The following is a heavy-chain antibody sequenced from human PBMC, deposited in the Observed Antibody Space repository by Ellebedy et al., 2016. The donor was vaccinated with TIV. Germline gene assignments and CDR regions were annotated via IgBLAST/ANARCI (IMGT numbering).Heavy chain of an antibody. D-gene: IGHD6-19*01. CDR1: GNTFSSYY. Sequence: ASVKVSCXASGNTFSSYYMHWVRQAPGQGLEWMGIINPSGGSISYAQKLQGRVTMTRDTSIDTAFLELSSLRSDDTAVYYCAREMSVDGRMYDYWGQGTLVTVSS. CDR3: AREMSVDGRMYDY. CDR2: INPSGGSI. V-gene: IGHV1-46*01. J-gene: IGHJ4*02.